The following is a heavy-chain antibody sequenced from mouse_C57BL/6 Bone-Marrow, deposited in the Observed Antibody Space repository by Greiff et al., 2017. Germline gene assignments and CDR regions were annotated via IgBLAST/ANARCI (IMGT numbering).Heavy chain of an antibody. J-gene: IGHJ2*01. CDR1: GYTFTSYG. D-gene: IGHD1-1*01. CDR2: IYPRSGNT. Sequence: VHLVESGAELARPGASVKLSCKASGYTFTSYGISWVKQRTGQGLEWLGEIYPRSGNTNYNEKFKGTATLTATKSSSTAYMELRSLTSEVSAVYFCARRGYYYGEDYWGQGTTLTVSS. V-gene: IGHV1-81*01. CDR3: ARRGYYYGEDY.